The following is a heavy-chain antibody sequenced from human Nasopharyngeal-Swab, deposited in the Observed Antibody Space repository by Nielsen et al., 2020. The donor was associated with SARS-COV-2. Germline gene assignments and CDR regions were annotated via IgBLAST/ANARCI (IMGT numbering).Heavy chain of an antibody. CDR1: DNTFFSYS. CDR2: ISGSNGNV. D-gene: IGHD2-2*01. Sequence: ASVKVSCKASDNTFFSYSITWVRQAPGQGLEWMGRISGSNGNVNCAQTFQDRLTMTTEASTRTVYLELRRLRYDDTAVYYCARVASGLVPGSLGIGMWYSYYYMDVWGKGTKVTVSS. CDR3: ARVASGLVPGSLGIGMWYSYYYMDV. V-gene: IGHV1-18*04. J-gene: IGHJ6*03.